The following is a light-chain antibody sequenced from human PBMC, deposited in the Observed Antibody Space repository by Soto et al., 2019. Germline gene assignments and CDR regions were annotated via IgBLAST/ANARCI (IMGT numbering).Light chain of an antibody. CDR1: QSISTNY. CDR2: GAS. J-gene: IGKJ1*01. CDR3: QHYGTSPTWT. V-gene: IGKV3-20*01. Sequence: EIVLTQSPVTLSLSPGETATLSCRASQSISTNYLACYQQKPGQAPRPLIFGASSRASGIPGRFSGSGSGTDFTLTISRLEPEDFAVYYCQHYGTSPTWTFGQGTKVEIK.